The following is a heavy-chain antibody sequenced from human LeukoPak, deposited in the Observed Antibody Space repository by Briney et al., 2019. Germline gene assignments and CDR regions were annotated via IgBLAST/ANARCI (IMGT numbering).Heavy chain of an antibody. J-gene: IGHJ4*02. CDR3: ARGLGIAARAPPKY. CDR2: IYYSGST. D-gene: IGHD6-6*01. CDR1: GGSISSYY. Sequence: PSETLSLTCTVSGGSISSYYWSWIRQPPGKGLEWIGYIYYSGSTNYNPSLKSRVTISVDTSKNQFSLKLSSVTAADTAVYYCARGLGIAARAPPKYWGQGTLVTVSS. V-gene: IGHV4-59*01.